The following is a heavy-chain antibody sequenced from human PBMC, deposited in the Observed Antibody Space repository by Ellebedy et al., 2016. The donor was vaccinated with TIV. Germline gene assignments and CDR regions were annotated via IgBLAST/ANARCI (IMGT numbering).Heavy chain of an antibody. J-gene: IGHJ5*02. CDR2: IIPIFGTA. Sequence: SVKVSCXASGGTFSSYAISWVRQAPGQGLEWMGGIIPIFGTANYAQKFQGRVTITADESTSTAYMELSSLRSEDTAVYYCATSGWEPSWFDPWGQGTLVTVSS. V-gene: IGHV1-69*13. CDR1: GGTFSSYA. CDR3: ATSGWEPSWFDP. D-gene: IGHD1-26*01.